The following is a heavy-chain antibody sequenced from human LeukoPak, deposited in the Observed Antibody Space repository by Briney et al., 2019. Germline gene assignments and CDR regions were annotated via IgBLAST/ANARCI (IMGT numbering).Heavy chain of an antibody. J-gene: IGHJ4*02. V-gene: IGHV3-23*01. Sequence: GGSLRLSCAASGFAISSDALTWVRLAPGKGLEFVSSISGSNTYYAESVKGRFTISRDDSKNMLYLQMNSLRAEDTAVYYCAKRRSRHTGQFDYWGQGTLVTVSP. D-gene: IGHD5-18*01. CDR3: AKRRSRHTGQFDY. CDR1: GFAISSDA. CDR2: ISGSNT.